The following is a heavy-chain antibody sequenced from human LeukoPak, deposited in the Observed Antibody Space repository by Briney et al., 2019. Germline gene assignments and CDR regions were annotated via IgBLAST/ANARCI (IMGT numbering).Heavy chain of an antibody. CDR3: ATLSTMVVTPAYAFDI. CDR2: IYTSGST. Sequence: KPSETLSLTCTVSGGSISSGSYYWSWIRQPAGKGLEWIGRIYTSGSTNYNPSLKSRVTISVDTSNNQFSLKLSSVTAADTAVYYCATLSTMVVTPAYAFDIWGQGTMVTVTS. D-gene: IGHD4-23*01. V-gene: IGHV4-61*02. J-gene: IGHJ3*02. CDR1: GGSISSGSYY.